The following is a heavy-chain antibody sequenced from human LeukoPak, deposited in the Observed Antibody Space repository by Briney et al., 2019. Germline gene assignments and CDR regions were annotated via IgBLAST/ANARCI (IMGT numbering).Heavy chain of an antibody. J-gene: IGHJ5*02. CDR2: IYYTGTT. D-gene: IGHD3/OR15-3a*01. CDR1: GGSFSGYF. V-gene: IGHV4-34*01. Sequence: SETLSLTCAVYGGSFSGYFWSWIRQPPGKGLEWIGSIYYTGTTHYNPSLKSRVTISVDTSKNQFSLNLSSVTAADTAVYYCARQEIGLRSFDPWGQGTLVTVSS. CDR3: ARQEIGLRSFDP.